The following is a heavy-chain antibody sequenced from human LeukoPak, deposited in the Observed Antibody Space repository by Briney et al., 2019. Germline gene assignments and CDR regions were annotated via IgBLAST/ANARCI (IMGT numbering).Heavy chain of an antibody. Sequence: GGSLRLSCAASGFTFTSYEMNWVRQAPGKGLEWVSYISSSVSTIYYADSVKGRFTISRDNAKNSLYLQVNSLRAEDTAVYYCAGASRGFGEPRPYYMDVWGKGTTVTVSS. V-gene: IGHV3-48*03. CDR3: AGASRGFGEPRPYYMDV. J-gene: IGHJ6*03. D-gene: IGHD3-10*01. CDR2: ISSSVSTI. CDR1: GFTFTSYE.